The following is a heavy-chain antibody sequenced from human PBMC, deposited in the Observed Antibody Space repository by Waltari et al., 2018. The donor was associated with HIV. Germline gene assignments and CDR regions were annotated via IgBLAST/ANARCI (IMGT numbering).Heavy chain of an antibody. CDR1: GFTFDDYA. J-gene: IGHJ4*02. Sequence: EVQLVESGGGLVQPGRSLRLSCVASGFTFDDYAMHWVRQASGRLLRWFSVISLNSVGLGYADSVKCRFTISRDNAKNSLYLQLNSLRTEYTALYFCAKLMTSDYDFSYFDYWGQGTLVTVSS. D-gene: IGHD5-12*01. CDR3: AKLMTSDYDFSYFDY. V-gene: IGHV3-9*01. CDR2: ISLNSVGL.